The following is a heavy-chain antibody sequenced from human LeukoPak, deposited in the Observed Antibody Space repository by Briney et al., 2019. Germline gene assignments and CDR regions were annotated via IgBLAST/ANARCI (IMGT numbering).Heavy chain of an antibody. V-gene: IGHV1-69*13. CDR3: ARERNDFWSGYCDY. J-gene: IGHJ4*02. D-gene: IGHD3-3*01. Sequence: ASVKVSCKASVGTFSSYAISWVRQAPGQGLEWMGGIIPIFGTANYAQKFQGRVTITADESTSTAYMELGSLRSEDTAVYYCARERNDFWSGYCDYWGQGTLVTVSS. CDR2: IIPIFGTA. CDR1: VGTFSSYA.